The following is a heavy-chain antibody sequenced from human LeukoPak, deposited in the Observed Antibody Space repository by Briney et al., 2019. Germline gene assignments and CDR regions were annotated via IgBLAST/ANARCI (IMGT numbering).Heavy chain of an antibody. CDR3: ANRGGKAARSPPSY. CDR1: GGSISSYY. Sequence: ETLSLTCTVSGGSISSYYWSWVRQAPGQGQGLVSAISGSDGSTYYEDSVKGRFTSSSDNSKNTLYLQMNSLRAEDTAVYYCANRGGKAARSPPSYWGQGTLVTVSS. D-gene: IGHD6-6*01. V-gene: IGHV3-23*01. CDR2: ISGSDGST. J-gene: IGHJ4*02.